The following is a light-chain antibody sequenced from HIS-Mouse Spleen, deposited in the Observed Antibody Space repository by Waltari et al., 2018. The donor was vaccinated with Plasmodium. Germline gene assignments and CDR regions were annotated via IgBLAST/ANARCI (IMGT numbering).Light chain of an antibody. J-gene: IGKJ4*01. Sequence: DIHMTHSPSTLSASVGDRVTITCRASQSISSWLAWYQQKPGRAPELLIYTASSLEGAVPFRFSGSGSGTEFTRNISSLQPDDFATYYGQQYNSLLTFGGGTKVEIK. CDR3: QQYNSLLT. CDR1: QSISSW. CDR2: TAS. V-gene: IGKV1-5*03.